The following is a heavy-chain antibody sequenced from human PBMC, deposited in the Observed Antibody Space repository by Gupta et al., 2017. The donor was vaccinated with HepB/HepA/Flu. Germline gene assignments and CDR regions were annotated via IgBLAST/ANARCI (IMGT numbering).Heavy chain of an antibody. CDR1: GFTFGNYA. CDR3: VRRGIVGDTDWFDP. J-gene: IGHJ5*02. D-gene: IGHD1-26*01. Sequence: EVHLLESGGGLVQPGGSLRLLCAASGFTFGNYAMHWVRQAPGKGPELVSSISDSGAKTDYTESVKGRFTISRDNSKNMFFLQMDSLRVEDTAIYYCVRRGIVGDTDWFDPWGQGTLVTVSS. CDR2: ISDSGAKT. V-gene: IGHV3-23*01.